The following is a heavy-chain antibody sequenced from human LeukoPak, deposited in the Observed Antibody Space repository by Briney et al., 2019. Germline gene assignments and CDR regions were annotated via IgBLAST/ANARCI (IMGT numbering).Heavy chain of an antibody. Sequence: GGSLRLSCAASGFTFSSYSMNWVRQAPGRGLEWVSYITSSSSTIYYADSVKGRFTISRDNAKNSLYLQMNSLRAEDTALYYCAKDIALGYYYYYGMDVWGQGTTVTVSS. CDR3: AKDIALGYYYYYGMDV. CDR1: GFTFSSYS. V-gene: IGHV3-48*04. D-gene: IGHD2-15*01. J-gene: IGHJ6*02. CDR2: ITSSSSTI.